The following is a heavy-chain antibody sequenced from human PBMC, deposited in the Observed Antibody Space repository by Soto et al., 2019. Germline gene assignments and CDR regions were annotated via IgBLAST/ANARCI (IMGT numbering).Heavy chain of an antibody. Sequence: ASVKVSCKASGYTFTSYGISWVRQAPGQGLEWMGWISAYNGNTNYAQKLQGRVTMTTDTSTSTAYMELRSLRSDDTAVYYCARAYCSGGSCYWGYWGQGTLVTVSS. CDR2: ISAYNGNT. CDR1: GYTFTSYG. D-gene: IGHD2-15*01. J-gene: IGHJ4*02. CDR3: ARAYCSGGSCYWGY. V-gene: IGHV1-18*04.